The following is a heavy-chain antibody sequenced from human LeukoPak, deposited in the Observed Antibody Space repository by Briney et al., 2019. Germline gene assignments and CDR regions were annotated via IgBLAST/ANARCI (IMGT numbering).Heavy chain of an antibody. CDR1: GFIVSNNY. J-gene: IGHJ6*02. CDR3: ARDHNWHVSYNYYYGMDV. V-gene: IGHV3-66*01. CDR2: IYSGGSI. Sequence: GGSLRLSCAASGFIVSNNYMTWVRQAPGKGLERVSIIYSGGSIYYTDSVKGRFTISRDNSKNTVYLQMNSLRVEDTAVYFCARDHNWHVSYNYYYGMDVWGQGTTVTVSS.